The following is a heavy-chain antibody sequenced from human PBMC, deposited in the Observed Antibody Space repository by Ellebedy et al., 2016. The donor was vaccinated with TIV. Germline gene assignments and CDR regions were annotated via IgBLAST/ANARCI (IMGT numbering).Heavy chain of an antibody. CDR1: GYSFTNYW. V-gene: IGHV5-51*01. Sequence: GESLKISCKGSGYSFTNYWIAWVRQMPGKGLELMGIIYPGDSDTRYSPSFQGQVTISADKSISTAYLQWSSLKASDTAMYYCARRLYSGSYNYWGQGTLVTVSS. D-gene: IGHD1-26*01. CDR2: IYPGDSDT. CDR3: ARRLYSGSYNY. J-gene: IGHJ4*02.